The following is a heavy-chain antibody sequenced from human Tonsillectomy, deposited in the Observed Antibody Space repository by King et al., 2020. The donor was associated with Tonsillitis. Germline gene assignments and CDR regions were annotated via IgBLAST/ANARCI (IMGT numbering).Heavy chain of an antibody. D-gene: IGHD1-1*01. CDR1: GYRFTNYW. J-gene: IGHJ4*02. CDR2: IDPSDSYS. Sequence: VQLVQSGAEVKKPGESLRISCKGSGYRFTNYWISWVRQMPGKGLEWMGRIDPSDSYSNYSPSFQGHVTISADKSISTVYLLWTSLKASDTAMYYCARHPNEWNDVWYFDYWGQGSLVTVSS. V-gene: IGHV5-10-1*03. CDR3: ARHPNEWNDVWYFDY.